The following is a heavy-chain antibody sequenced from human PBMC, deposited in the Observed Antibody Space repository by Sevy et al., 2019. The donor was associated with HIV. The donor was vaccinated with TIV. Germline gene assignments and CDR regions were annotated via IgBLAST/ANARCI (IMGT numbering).Heavy chain of an antibody. V-gene: IGHV4-59*01. CDR1: GGSISNYY. J-gene: IGHJ4*02. Sequence: SETLSLTCTVSGGSISNYYWSWIRQPPGKGLEWIGYIYYSGSTNYNTSLKSRVTISVDTSKNQFTLKLSSVTAADTAVYYWARERQLVVDYWGQGTLVTVSS. D-gene: IGHD6-13*01. CDR2: IYYSGST. CDR3: ARERQLVVDY.